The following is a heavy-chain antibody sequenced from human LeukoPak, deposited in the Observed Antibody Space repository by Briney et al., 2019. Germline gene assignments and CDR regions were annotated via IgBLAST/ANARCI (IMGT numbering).Heavy chain of an antibody. J-gene: IGHJ4*02. V-gene: IGHV4-59*01. CDR3: ARDGGSYYFDY. D-gene: IGHD1-26*01. Sequence: SETLSLTCTVSGGSISSYYWSWIRQPPGKGLEWIGYIYYSGSTNYNPSLKSRVTISVDTSKNQFSLKLSSVTAADTAVYYCARDGGSYYFDYWGQGTLVTVSS. CDR2: IYYSGST. CDR1: GGSISSYY.